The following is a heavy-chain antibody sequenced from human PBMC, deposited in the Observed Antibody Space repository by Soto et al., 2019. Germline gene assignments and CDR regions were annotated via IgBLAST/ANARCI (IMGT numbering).Heavy chain of an antibody. V-gene: IGHV1-18*01. Sequence: XSVKVSCKASVYTFTSYGISWVRQAPGQGLEWVGWISAYNGNTNYAQKLQGRVTMTTDTSTSTAYMELRSLRSDDTAVYYCARWTYYDILTGSDYYYYGMDAWGQGTTVTVSS. CDR1: VYTFTSYG. CDR3: ARWTYYDILTGSDYYYYGMDA. J-gene: IGHJ6*02. CDR2: ISAYNGNT. D-gene: IGHD3-9*01.